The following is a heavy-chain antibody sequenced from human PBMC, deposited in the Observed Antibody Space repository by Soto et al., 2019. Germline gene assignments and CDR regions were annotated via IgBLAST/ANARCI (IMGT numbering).Heavy chain of an antibody. Sequence: QVQLVQSGAEVKKPGASVKVSCKASGYTFTSYDINWVRQATGQGLEWMGWMNPNSGNTGYAQKFQGRVTRTRNTSISTAYMELSSLRSEDTAVYYCGGVGGGTAGYYMDVWGKGTTVTVSS. CDR3: GGVGGGTAGYYMDV. D-gene: IGHD3-16*01. J-gene: IGHJ6*03. CDR1: GYTFTSYD. CDR2: MNPNSGNT. V-gene: IGHV1-8*01.